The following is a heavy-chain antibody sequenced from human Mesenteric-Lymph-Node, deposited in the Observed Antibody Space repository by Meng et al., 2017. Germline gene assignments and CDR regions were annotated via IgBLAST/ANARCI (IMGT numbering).Heavy chain of an antibody. CDR2: IKEDGSEK. CDR3: ARDGQLNLWYSDL. Sequence: GESLKISCAASGFTFNISPMHWVRQAPGKGLEWVASIKEDGSEKHFVGSVKGRFTISRDNANNSVYLQMSSLRAEDTAVYYCARDGQLNLWYSDLWGRGTLVTVSS. J-gene: IGHJ2*01. CDR1: GFTFNISP. D-gene: IGHD6-6*01. V-gene: IGHV3-7*01.